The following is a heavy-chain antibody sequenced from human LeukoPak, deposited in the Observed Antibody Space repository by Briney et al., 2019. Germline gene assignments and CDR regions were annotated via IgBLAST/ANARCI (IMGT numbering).Heavy chain of an antibody. Sequence: SETLSLTCTVSGASISSYYWSWIRQPPGKGLEWIGYMYYSGSTNYNPSLKSRVTISADTSKNQFSLKLNSVTAADTAVYFCARELKVGNTGYYFDYWGQGTLVTVSS. J-gene: IGHJ4*02. CDR2: MYYSGST. CDR1: GASISSYY. CDR3: ARELKVGNTGYYFDY. V-gene: IGHV4-59*01. D-gene: IGHD2/OR15-2a*01.